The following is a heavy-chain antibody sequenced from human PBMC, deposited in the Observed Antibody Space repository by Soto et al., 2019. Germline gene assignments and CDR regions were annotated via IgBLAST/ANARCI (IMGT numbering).Heavy chain of an antibody. J-gene: IGHJ3*02. D-gene: IGHD6-19*01. V-gene: IGHV4-59*12. CDR3: ARAFEQWLADDAFDI. CDR1: GGSIYTYY. Sequence: SETLSLTCNVSGGSIYTYYWNWIRQSPGKGLEWIGYISDGGSTNYNPSLKSRVTMSVDTSKNQFSLKLSSVTAADTAVYYCARAFEQWLADDAFDIWGQGTMVTVSS. CDR2: ISDGGST.